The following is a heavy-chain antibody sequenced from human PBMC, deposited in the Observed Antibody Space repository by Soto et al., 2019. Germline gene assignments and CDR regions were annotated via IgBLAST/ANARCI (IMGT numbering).Heavy chain of an antibody. CDR2: FDPEDGET. CDR1: GYTLTELS. D-gene: IGHD6-19*01. V-gene: IGHV1-24*01. CDR3: ATRSIAVAGTSDPDAFDI. J-gene: IGHJ3*02. Sequence: ASVKVSCKVSGYTLTELSMHWVRQAPGKGLEWMGGFDPEDGETIYAQKFQGRVNMTEDTSTDTAYMVLSSLRSEDTVVYYCATRSIAVAGTSDPDAFDIWGQGTMVTVSS.